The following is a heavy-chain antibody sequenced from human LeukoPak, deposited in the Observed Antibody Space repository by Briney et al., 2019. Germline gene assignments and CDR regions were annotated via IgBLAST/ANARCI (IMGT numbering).Heavy chain of an antibody. CDR2: IYPDDSDI. V-gene: IGHV5-51*01. Sequence: GESLEISCKASGYLFTNFWIAWVREMPGKGLEWMGIIYPDDSDIRYSPSFQGQVTISADKSTRTAYLQWSSLKALDTAMYYCARQLRYVQGSLLDYWGQGALVTVFS. J-gene: IGHJ4*02. CDR3: ARQLRYVQGSLLDY. D-gene: IGHD3-9*01. CDR1: GYLFTNFW.